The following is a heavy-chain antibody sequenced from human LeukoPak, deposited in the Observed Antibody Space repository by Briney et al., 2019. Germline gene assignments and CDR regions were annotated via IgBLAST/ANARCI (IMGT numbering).Heavy chain of an antibody. CDR2: IYYSGST. V-gene: IGHV4-61*01. CDR1: GGSISSGSYY. D-gene: IGHD5-12*01. CDR3: ARSPGYPHDAFDI. J-gene: IGHJ3*02. Sequence: SETLSLTCTVSGGSISSGSYYWSWIRQPPGKGLEWIGYIYYSGSTNYNPSLKSRVTISVDTSRNQFSLKLSSVTAADTAVYYCARSPGYPHDAFDIWGQGTMVTVSS.